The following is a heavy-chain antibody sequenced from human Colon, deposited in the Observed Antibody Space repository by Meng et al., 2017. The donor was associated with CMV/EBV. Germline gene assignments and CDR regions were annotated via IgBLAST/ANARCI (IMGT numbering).Heavy chain of an antibody. CDR2: IGGYSGNP. V-gene: IGHV1-18*01. J-gene: IGHJ5*01. CDR3: ARGPGPNWFDS. CDR1: GYRFPNPF. Sequence: SVNVSCKTSGYRFPNPFITWVRQGPGQGLEWMGYIGGYSGNPVYAQKFQARVTMTPDKSTDNAYMELRSLRSDDTAVYYCARGPGPNWFDSWGQGTPVTVSS.